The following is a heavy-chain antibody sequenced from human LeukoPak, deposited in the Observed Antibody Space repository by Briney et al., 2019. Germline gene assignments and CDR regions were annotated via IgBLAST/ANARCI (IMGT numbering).Heavy chain of an antibody. CDR1: GFTFSSYA. CDR2: ISGSGGNT. D-gene: IGHD3-9*01. Sequence: GGSLRLSCAASGFTFSSYAMSWVRQAPGKGLEWVSLISGSGGNTYYADSVKGRFTISGDNSKNTLYLQMNTLRAEDTAVYYCAKGVDPFDYWGQGTLVTVSS. J-gene: IGHJ4*02. V-gene: IGHV3-23*01. CDR3: AKGVDPFDY.